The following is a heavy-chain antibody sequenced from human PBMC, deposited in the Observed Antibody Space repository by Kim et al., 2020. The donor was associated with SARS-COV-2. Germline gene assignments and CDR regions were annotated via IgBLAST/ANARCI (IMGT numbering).Heavy chain of an antibody. Sequence: GGSLRLSCAASGFTVSSNYMSWVRQAPGKGLEWVSVIYSGGSTYYADSVKGRFTISRDNSKNTLYLQMNSLRAEDTAVYYCARDTVNSYALRYFDYWGQGTLVTVSS. D-gene: IGHD5-18*01. CDR3: ARDTVNSYALRYFDY. CDR2: IYSGGST. J-gene: IGHJ4*02. V-gene: IGHV3-53*01. CDR1: GFTVSSNY.